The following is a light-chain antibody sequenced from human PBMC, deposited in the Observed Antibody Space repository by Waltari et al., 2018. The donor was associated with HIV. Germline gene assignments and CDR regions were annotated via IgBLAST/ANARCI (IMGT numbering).Light chain of an antibody. CDR1: SSHIGSNP. V-gene: IGLV1-47*01. CDR2: RTY. Sequence: QSVLSQPPSASGTPGQRVTFPCSGSSSHIGSNPVSWYQQFPGTAPNLLIYRTYQLPSGVPDRFSCSKSGTSASLAISGLRSEDEADYYCAVWDVSLNGRVFGGGTKLTVL. CDR3: AVWDVSLNGRV. J-gene: IGLJ3*02.